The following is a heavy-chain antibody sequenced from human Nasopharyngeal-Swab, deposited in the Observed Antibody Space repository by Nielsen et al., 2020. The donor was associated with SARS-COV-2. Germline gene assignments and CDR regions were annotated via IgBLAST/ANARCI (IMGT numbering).Heavy chain of an antibody. CDR3: AKRSDYDFWSGGLYYYYYGMDV. V-gene: IGHV3-30*18. J-gene: IGHJ6*02. CDR2: ISYDGSNK. Sequence: LKISCAASGFTFSSYGMHWVRQAPGKGLEWVAVISYDGSNKYYADSVKGRFTISRDNSKNTLYLQMNSLRAEDTAVYYCAKRSDYDFWSGGLYYYYYGMDVWGQGTTVTVSS. D-gene: IGHD3-3*01. CDR1: GFTFSSYG.